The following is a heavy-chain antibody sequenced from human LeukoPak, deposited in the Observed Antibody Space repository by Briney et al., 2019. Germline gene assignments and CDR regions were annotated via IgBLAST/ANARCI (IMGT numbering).Heavy chain of an antibody. D-gene: IGHD3-22*01. J-gene: IGHJ6*02. V-gene: IGHV4-34*01. CDR2: INHSGST. Sequence: SETLSLTCAVYGGSFSGYYWSWIRQPPGKGLEWIGEINHSGSTNYNPSLKSRVTISVDTSKNRFSLKLSSVTAADTAVYYCARARTRYYYDSSGYYHKEYYGMDVWGQGTTVTVSS. CDR1: GGSFSGYY. CDR3: ARARTRYYYDSSGYYHKEYYGMDV.